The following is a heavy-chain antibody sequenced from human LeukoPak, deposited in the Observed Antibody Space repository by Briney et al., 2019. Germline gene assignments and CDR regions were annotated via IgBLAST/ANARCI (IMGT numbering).Heavy chain of an antibody. J-gene: IGHJ3*02. Sequence: HSGGSLRLSCAASGFTFSAYAMHWVRQAPGKGLEGVAVISYDGSNKYYADSVKGRFTTSGDKSKDTLYLQMNSLRPEDTAVYYCARGPGPIAGAKNPFDIWGQGTMVTVSS. CDR3: ARGPGPIAGAKNPFDI. V-gene: IGHV3-30*01. CDR1: GFTFSAYA. CDR2: ISYDGSNK. D-gene: IGHD1-26*01.